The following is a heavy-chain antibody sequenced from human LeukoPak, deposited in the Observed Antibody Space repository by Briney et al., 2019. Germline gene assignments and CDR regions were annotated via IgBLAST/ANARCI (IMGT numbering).Heavy chain of an antibody. CDR3: ARDLVIAVAGTSTGMDV. Sequence: GASVKVSCKASGYTFTGYYMHWVRQAPGQGLEWMGWINPNSGGTNYAQEFQGRVTMTRDTSISTAYMELSRLRSDDTAVYYCARDLVIAVAGTSTGMDVWGQGTTVTVSS. CDR2: INPNSGGT. CDR1: GYTFTGYY. J-gene: IGHJ6*02. V-gene: IGHV1-2*02. D-gene: IGHD6-19*01.